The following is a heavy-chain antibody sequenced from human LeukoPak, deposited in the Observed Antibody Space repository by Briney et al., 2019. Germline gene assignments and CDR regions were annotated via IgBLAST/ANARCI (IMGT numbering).Heavy chain of an antibody. J-gene: IGHJ4*02. CDR2: IYSGGST. V-gene: IGHV4-39*01. CDR3: ARRETPSPFEY. Sequence: ASETLSLTCTVSGGSISSSGYYWGWIRQPPGKGLEWIGSIYSGGSTYYNPSLKSRVTISVDTSKKQFSLKLTSVTAADMAVYFCARRETPSPFEYRGQGTLVTVSS. CDR1: GGSISSSGYY.